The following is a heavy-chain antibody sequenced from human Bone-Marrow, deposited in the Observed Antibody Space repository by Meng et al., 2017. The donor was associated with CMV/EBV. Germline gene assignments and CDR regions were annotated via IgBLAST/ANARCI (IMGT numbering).Heavy chain of an antibody. D-gene: IGHD2-2*01. V-gene: IGHV1-69*10. CDR2: IIPILGIA. CDR1: GGTFSSYA. J-gene: IGHJ5*02. CDR3: ARDVIPNCITTSCYFVWNWFDP. Sequence: SVKVSRKASGGTFSSYAISWVRQAPGQGLEWMGGIIPILGIANYAQKFQGRVTITADKSTSTAYMKLSSLRSEDTAVYYCARDVIPNCITTSCYFVWNWFDPWGQGTLVTVSS.